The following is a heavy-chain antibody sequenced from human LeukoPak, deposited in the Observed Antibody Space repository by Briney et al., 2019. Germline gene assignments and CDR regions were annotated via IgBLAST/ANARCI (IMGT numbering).Heavy chain of an antibody. CDR1: GGSISSYY. V-gene: IGHV4-59*12. J-gene: IGHJ3*02. CDR2: IFYSGST. Sequence: SETLSLTCTVSGGSISSYYWSWIRQPPGKALEWIGNIFYSGSTYYSPSLKSRVTISLDTSRNQFSLKLNSVTAADTAVYYCAKSNGYGLVDIWGQGTMVTVSS. CDR3: AKSNGYGLVDI. D-gene: IGHD3-10*01.